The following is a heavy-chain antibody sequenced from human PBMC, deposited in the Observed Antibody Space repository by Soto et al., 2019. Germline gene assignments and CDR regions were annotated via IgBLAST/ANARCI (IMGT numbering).Heavy chain of an antibody. J-gene: IGHJ4*02. D-gene: IGHD6-19*01. CDR2: IWYDGSNK. CDR3: AREISSGWTFDC. V-gene: IGHV3-33*01. Sequence: AGGSLRLSCAPSGFTFSSYGMHWVRQAPGKGLEWVALIWYDGSNKFYADSVKGRFTISRDNSKNTLYLQMNSLRAEDTAVYYCAREISSGWTFDCWGQGTLVTVSS. CDR1: GFTFSSYG.